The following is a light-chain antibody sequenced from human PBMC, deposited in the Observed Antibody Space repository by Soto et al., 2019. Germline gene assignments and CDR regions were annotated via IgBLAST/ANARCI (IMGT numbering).Light chain of an antibody. Sequence: QSVLTQPPSTSGTPGLRVTVSCSGSGSNIGRYAVNWYQQLPGTAPKLLIYSNDQRPSGVPDRFSGSKSGTSGSLAISGLLSEDEADYYCAAWDDSLNGLVIGGGTKLTVL. CDR1: GSNIGRYA. CDR3: AAWDDSLNGLV. J-gene: IGLJ2*01. V-gene: IGLV1-44*01. CDR2: SND.